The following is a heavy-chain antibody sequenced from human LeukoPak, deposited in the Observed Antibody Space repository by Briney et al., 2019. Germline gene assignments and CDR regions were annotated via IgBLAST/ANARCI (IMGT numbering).Heavy chain of an antibody. D-gene: IGHD3/OR15-3a*01. Sequence: GSLRLSCAASGFTFSSYSMNWARQAPGKGLEWVSSISSSGSYIYYGDSVKGRFTISRDNAKNSLYLQMNSLRAEDTAVYYCARDGRPWGQGTLVTVSS. CDR3: ARDGRP. J-gene: IGHJ5*02. CDR1: GFTFSSYS. CDR2: ISSSGSYI. V-gene: IGHV3-21*01.